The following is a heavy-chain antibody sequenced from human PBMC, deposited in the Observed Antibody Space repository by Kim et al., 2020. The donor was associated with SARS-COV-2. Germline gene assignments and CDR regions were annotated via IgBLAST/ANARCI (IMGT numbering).Heavy chain of an antibody. Sequence: SETLSLTCAVYGGSFSGYYWSWIRQPPWKGLEWIGEINHSGSTNYNPSLKSRVTISVDTSKNQFSLKLSSVTAADTAVYYCARGDATFKRWLQYGYYFDYWGQGTLVTVSS. V-gene: IGHV4-34*01. CDR1: GGSFSGYY. CDR2: INHSGST. CDR3: ARGDATFKRWLQYGYYFDY. J-gene: IGHJ4*02. D-gene: IGHD5-12*01.